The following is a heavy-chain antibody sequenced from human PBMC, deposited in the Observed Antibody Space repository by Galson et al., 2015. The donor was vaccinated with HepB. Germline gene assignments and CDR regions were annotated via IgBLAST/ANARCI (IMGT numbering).Heavy chain of an antibody. CDR2: IYSGGST. CDR1: GFTVSSNY. CDR3: ARDHKVGDDGYYYYGMDV. J-gene: IGHJ6*02. Sequence: SLRLSCAASGFTVSSNYMSWVRQAPGKGLEWVSVIYSGGSTYYADSVKGRFTISRDNSKNTLYLQMNSLRAEDTAVYYCARDHKVGDDGYYYYGMDVWGQGTTVTVSS. V-gene: IGHV3-66*01. D-gene: IGHD1-26*01.